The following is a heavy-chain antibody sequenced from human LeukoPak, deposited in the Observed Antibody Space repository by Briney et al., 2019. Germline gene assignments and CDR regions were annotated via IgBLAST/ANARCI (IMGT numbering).Heavy chain of an antibody. CDR1: GFTFSTYW. Sequence: GGSLRLSCAASGFTFSTYWMSWVRQAPGKGLEWVANIKQDGSEKYYVDSVMGRFTISRDNAKNSLYLQMNSLRAEDTAVYYCARGGQQLVQTYYYYYGVDVWGKGTTVTVSS. CDR3: ARGGQQLVQTYYYYYGVDV. CDR2: IKQDGSEK. V-gene: IGHV3-7*03. J-gene: IGHJ6*04. D-gene: IGHD6-13*01.